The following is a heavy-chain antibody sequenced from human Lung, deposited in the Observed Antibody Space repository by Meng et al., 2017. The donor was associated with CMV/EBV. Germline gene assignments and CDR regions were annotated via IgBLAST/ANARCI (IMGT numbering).Heavy chain of an antibody. CDR3: ALFTGSWFDP. CDR2: IYWDDDK. J-gene: IGHJ5*02. V-gene: IGHV2-5*02. Sequence: IPLKDVGPPLLHPTLTPMLTCTFSGFSLSTSEVGVGWIRQPPGKALEWLAVIYWDDDKRYSPSLKSTLTITKDTSKNQVVLTLTNMDPVDTATYYCALFTGSWFDPWGQGTLVTVSS. CDR1: GFSLSTSEVG. D-gene: IGHD1-14*01.